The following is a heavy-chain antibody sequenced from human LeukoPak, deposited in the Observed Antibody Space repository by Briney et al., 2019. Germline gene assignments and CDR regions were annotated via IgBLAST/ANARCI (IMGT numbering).Heavy chain of an antibody. CDR2: ITTSSSYT. CDR1: GFTFADYY. CDR3: ARRGGSLGMDV. J-gene: IGHJ6*02. V-gene: IGHV3-11*06. D-gene: IGHD1-26*01. Sequence: GGSLRLSCAASGFTFADYYMTWIRQAPGKGLEWVSYITTSSSYTTSADSLKGRFTISRDNAKNSLYLQMNSLRAEDTAVYYCARRGGSLGMDVWGQGTTVTVSS.